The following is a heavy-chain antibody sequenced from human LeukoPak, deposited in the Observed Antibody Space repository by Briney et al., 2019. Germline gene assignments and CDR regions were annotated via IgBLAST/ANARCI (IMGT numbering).Heavy chain of an antibody. J-gene: IGHJ3*01. CDR1: GGSFSGYY. CDR3: ARQWGWFTSGWRLDTFDV. D-gene: IGHD6-19*01. Sequence: SETLSLTCAVYGGSFSGYYWSWIRQPPGKGLEWIGEINHSGSTNYNPSLKSRVTISLDTSKNQFSLKLSSVTAADTAVYYCARQWGWFTSGWRLDTFDVWGQGSMAIVSS. CDR2: INHSGST. V-gene: IGHV4-34*01.